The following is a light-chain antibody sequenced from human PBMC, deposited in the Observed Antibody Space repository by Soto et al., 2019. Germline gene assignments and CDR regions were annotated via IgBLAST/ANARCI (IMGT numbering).Light chain of an antibody. Sequence: DIPMTQSPSSLSASVGDRVTITCRASQRIISYLNWYQQKPGKAPEPLIYGASTLQSGVPSRFSGSGSGTEFTLTISSLQPEEFATYYCQQSYSTPRTFGQGTKGESK. V-gene: IGKV1-39*01. J-gene: IGKJ1*01. CDR2: GAS. CDR1: QRIISY. CDR3: QQSYSTPRT.